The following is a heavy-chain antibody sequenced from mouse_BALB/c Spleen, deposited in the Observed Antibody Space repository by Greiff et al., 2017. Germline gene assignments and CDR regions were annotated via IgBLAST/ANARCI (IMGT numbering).Heavy chain of an antibody. D-gene: IGHD2-4*01. CDR1: GFTFSSYA. Sequence: DVKLVESGGGLVKPGGSLKLSCAASGFTFSSYAMSWVRQTPEKRLEWVASISSGGSTYYPDSVKGRFTISRDNARNILYLQMSSLRSEDTAMYYCARYDYDVAMDYWGQGTSVTVSS. CDR3: ARYDYDVAMDY. J-gene: IGHJ4*01. CDR2: ISSGGST. V-gene: IGHV5-6-5*01.